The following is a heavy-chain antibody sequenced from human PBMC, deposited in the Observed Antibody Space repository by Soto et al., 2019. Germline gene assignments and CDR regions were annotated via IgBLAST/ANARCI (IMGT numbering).Heavy chain of an antibody. CDR3: ARVIPGVEAWFDP. D-gene: IGHD2-2*01. Sequence: GDSVKVYCKASGYIFTSSGIHWVRHAPGQRLEWMGWINAANGDTKYSQKFQGRVTMTIDTSTSTAYMDLRSLTSDDTAVYYCARVIPGVEAWFDPWGQGTLVTVSS. CDR2: INAANGDT. V-gene: IGHV1-3*01. J-gene: IGHJ5*02. CDR1: GYIFTSSG.